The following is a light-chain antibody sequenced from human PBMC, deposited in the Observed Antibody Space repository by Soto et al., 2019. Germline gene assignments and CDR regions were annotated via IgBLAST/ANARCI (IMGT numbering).Light chain of an antibody. Sequence: IEVTKCPSSLAASLGDRATITWRASQTIGTYVKWYQQKSGAAPEILIYDASTLQSGVPSRFRGSASGTDFTLTISSLQLDDFETYYCQQSYKTTLTFGPGTKVDIK. CDR3: QQSYKTTLT. J-gene: IGKJ1*01. CDR2: DAS. V-gene: IGKV1-39*01. CDR1: QTIGTY.